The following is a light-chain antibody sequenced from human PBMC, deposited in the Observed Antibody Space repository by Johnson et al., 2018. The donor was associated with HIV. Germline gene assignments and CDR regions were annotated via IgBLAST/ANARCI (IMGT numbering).Light chain of an antibody. Sequence: QSVLTQPPSVSAAPGQKVTISCSGSSSNIGNNYVSWYQQVPGTAPKLLIYENNKRPSGIPDRFSGSKSGTSATLGITGLQTGDEADYYCGTWDSSLRGGVFGTGTKVTVL. V-gene: IGLV1-51*02. J-gene: IGLJ1*01. CDR2: ENN. CDR3: GTWDSSLRGGV. CDR1: SSNIGNNY.